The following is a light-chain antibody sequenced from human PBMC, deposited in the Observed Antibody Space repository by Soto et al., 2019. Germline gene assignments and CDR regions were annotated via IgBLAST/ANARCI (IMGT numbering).Light chain of an antibody. V-gene: IGKV1-5*03. CDR3: QKYNSYGAWT. J-gene: IGKJ1*01. CDR2: KTS. Sequence: DIQMTQSPSTLSASVGDRVTITCRASQSISAELAWYQQKPGKAPNLLIYKTSNLASGVPSRFSGSGSGTEFTITISSLQPDDFATYYCQKYNSYGAWTFGQGTKVEAK. CDR1: QSISAE.